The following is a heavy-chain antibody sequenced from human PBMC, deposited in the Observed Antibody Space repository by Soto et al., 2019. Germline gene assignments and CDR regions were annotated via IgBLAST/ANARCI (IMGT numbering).Heavy chain of an antibody. CDR1: GGSISSSSYY. D-gene: IGHD3-10*01. V-gene: IGHV4-39*01. CDR3: ARQKYYGSGSMDYYYYMDV. Sequence: SETLSLTCTVSGGSISSSSYYWGWIRQPPGKGLEWIGSIYYSGSTYYNPSLKSRVTISVDTSKNQFSLKLSSVTAADTAVYYCARQKYYGSGSMDYYYYMDVWGKGTTVTVSS. CDR2: IYYSGST. J-gene: IGHJ6*03.